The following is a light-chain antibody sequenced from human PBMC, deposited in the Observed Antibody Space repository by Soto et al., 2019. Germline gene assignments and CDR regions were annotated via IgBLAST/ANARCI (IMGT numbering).Light chain of an antibody. V-gene: IGKV1-8*01. J-gene: IGKJ1*01. Sequence: AIRMTQSPSSFSASTGDRVTITCRASQGISSYLAWYQQKPGKAPKLLIYAASTLQSGVPSRFSGSGSGTDFTLTISSLQSEDFASYYCQHYNSYSEAFGQGTKVDIK. CDR2: AAS. CDR1: QGISSY. CDR3: QHYNSYSEA.